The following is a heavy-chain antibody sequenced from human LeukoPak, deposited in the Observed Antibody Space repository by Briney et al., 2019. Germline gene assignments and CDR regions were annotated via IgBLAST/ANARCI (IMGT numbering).Heavy chain of an antibody. CDR1: GGSISSGGYY. Sequence: SETLSLTRTVSGGSISSGGYYWSWIRQHPGKGLEWIGYIYYSGSTYYNPSLKSRVTISVDTSKNQFSLKLSSVTAADTAVYYCARASGSSWYGYFDYWGQGTLVTVSS. V-gene: IGHV4-31*03. D-gene: IGHD6-13*01. J-gene: IGHJ4*02. CDR2: IYYSGST. CDR3: ARASGSSWYGYFDY.